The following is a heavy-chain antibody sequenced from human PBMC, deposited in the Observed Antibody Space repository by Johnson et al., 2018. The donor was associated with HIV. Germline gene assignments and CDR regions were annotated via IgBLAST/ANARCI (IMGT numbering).Heavy chain of an antibody. Sequence: VQLVESGGGVVRPGGSLRLSCAASGFTFDDYGMSWVRQAPGKGLEWVSGINWNGGSTGYADSVQGRFTNSRDNVNNSVFLLLNNLRVEDTAVYFCARAHLIFPKNAFDFWGQGTMVTVSS. CDR3: ARAHLIFPKNAFDF. V-gene: IGHV3-20*04. CDR2: INWNGGST. CDR1: GFTFDDYG. J-gene: IGHJ3*01. D-gene: IGHD3-3*02.